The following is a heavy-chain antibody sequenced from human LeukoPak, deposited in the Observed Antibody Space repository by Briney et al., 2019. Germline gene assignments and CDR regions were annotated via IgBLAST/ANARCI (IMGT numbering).Heavy chain of an antibody. CDR3: ARGRHIVVVTYFDY. V-gene: IGHV3-7*01. CDR1: GFTFSSYW. D-gene: IGHD3-22*01. CDR2: IKQDGSEK. J-gene: IGHJ4*02. Sequence: GGSLRLSCAASGFTFSSYWMSWVRQAPGKGLEWVANIKQDGSEKYYVDSVKGRFTISRDNAKNSLYLQMNSLRAEDTAVYYCARGRHIVVVTYFDYWGQGTLVTVSS.